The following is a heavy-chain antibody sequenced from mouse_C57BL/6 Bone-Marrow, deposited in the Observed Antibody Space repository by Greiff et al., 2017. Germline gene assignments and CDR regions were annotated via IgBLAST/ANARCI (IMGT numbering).Heavy chain of an antibody. D-gene: IGHD2-3*01. Sequence: QVQLQQSGAELARPGASVKLSCKASGYTFTSYGISWVKQRTGQGLEWIGEIYPRSGNTYYNEKFKGKATLTADKSSSTAYMELRSLTSEDSAVYFWARYDGYWYFDVWGTGTTVTVSS. CDR2: IYPRSGNT. J-gene: IGHJ1*03. CDR3: ARYDGYWYFDV. V-gene: IGHV1-81*01. CDR1: GYTFTSYG.